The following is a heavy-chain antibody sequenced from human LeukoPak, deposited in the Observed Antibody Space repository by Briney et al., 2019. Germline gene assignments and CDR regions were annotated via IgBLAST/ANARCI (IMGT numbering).Heavy chain of an antibody. CDR1: GGTFSSYA. V-gene: IGHV1-69*05. Sequence: PVKVSSKASGGTFSSYAISWVRQAPGQGLEWRGGIIPISGTANYAQKFPGRVTISTDESTRTAYMELSSMKSEDTAGDYCARGDEWLGYCSGGSCYSDHYYYYMDVWGKGTTVTVSS. CDR2: IIPISGTA. CDR3: ARGDEWLGYCSGGSCYSDHYYYYMDV. J-gene: IGHJ6*03. D-gene: IGHD2-15*01.